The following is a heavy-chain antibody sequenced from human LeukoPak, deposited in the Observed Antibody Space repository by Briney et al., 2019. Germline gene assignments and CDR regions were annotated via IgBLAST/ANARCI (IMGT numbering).Heavy chain of an antibody. CDR3: ARGRGSSGWYWGRYFDY. CDR2: INHSGST. J-gene: IGHJ4*02. CDR1: GGSISSYY. V-gene: IGHV4-34*01. Sequence: SETLSLTCTVSGGSISSYYWSWIRQPPGKGLEWIGEINHSGSTNYNPSLKSRVTISVDTSKNQFSLKLSSVTAADTAVYYCARGRGSSGWYWGRYFDYWGQGTLVTVSS. D-gene: IGHD6-19*01.